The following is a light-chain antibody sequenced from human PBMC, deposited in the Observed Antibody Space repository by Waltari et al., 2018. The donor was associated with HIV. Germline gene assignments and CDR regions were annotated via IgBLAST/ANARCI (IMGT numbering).Light chain of an antibody. Sequence: QSALTQPASVSGSPGQSLTISCTGTSTDVGGYNYVPWFQQHPGKAPKLMIYEVSNRPSGVSNRFSGSKSGNTASLTISGLQAEDEADYYCSSYTTSSTLVFGGGTKLTV. CDR2: EVS. J-gene: IGLJ3*02. CDR3: SSYTTSSTLV. CDR1: STDVGGYNY. V-gene: IGLV2-14*01.